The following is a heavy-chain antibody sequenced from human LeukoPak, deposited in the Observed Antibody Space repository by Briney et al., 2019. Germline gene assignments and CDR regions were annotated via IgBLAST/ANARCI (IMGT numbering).Heavy chain of an antibody. V-gene: IGHV3-30*02. CDR2: IRYDGSNK. Sequence: GGSLRLSCSASGFTFSSYGMHWVRQAPGKGLEWVAFIRYDGSNKYYADSVKGRFTISRDNSKNTLYLQMNSLRAEDTAVYYCAKAQNSGYDYENFDYWGQGTLVTVSS. D-gene: IGHD5-12*01. CDR3: AKAQNSGYDYENFDY. CDR1: GFTFSSYG. J-gene: IGHJ4*02.